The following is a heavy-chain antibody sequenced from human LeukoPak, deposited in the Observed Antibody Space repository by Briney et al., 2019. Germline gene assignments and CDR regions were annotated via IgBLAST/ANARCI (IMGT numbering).Heavy chain of an antibody. Sequence: PSQTLSLTCTVSGGSISSGSYYWSWIRQPAGKGLEWIGRIYTSGSTNYNPSLKSRVTISVDTSKNQLSLKLSSVTAADTAVYYCARGNWNFDYWGQGTLVTVSS. CDR1: GGSISSGSYY. J-gene: IGHJ4*02. V-gene: IGHV4-61*02. CDR2: IYTSGST. D-gene: IGHD1-20*01. CDR3: ARGNWNFDY.